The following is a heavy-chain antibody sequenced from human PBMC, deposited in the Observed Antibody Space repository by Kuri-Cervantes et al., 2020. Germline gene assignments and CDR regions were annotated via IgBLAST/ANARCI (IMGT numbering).Heavy chain of an antibody. CDR3: ATLDTAVGGSYYNYYGMDV. Sequence: SETLSLTCAVSGYSISSGYYWGWIRQPPGKGLEWIGSIYHSGSTYYNPSLKSRVTISVDTSKNQFALKLTSVIAADTAIYYCATLDTAVGGSYYNYYGMDVWGQGTTVTVSS. J-gene: IGHJ6*02. V-gene: IGHV4-38-2*01. CDR2: IYHSGST. CDR1: GYSISSGYY. D-gene: IGHD5-18*01.